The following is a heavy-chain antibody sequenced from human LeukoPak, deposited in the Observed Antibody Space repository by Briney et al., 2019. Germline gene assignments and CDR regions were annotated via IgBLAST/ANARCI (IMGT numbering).Heavy chain of an antibody. D-gene: IGHD3-9*01. Sequence: GGSLRLSCAASGFSFSKYWMHWVRQTPGEGLVWVSRIKEDGTYTSYADSVRGRFTISRDNARNTVFLQMNSLRAEDTAVYYCARDFDMGITPGDDFDFWGQGTLVTVSS. V-gene: IGHV3-74*01. J-gene: IGHJ4*02. CDR2: IKEDGTYT. CDR1: GFSFSKYW. CDR3: ARDFDMGITPGDDFDF.